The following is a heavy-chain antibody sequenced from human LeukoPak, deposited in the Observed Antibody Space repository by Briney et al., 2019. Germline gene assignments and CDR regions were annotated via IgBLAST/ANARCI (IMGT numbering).Heavy chain of an antibody. D-gene: IGHD1-14*01. CDR1: GGSISSSSYY. CDR3: ASQPGGEWFDP. V-gene: IGHV4-39*01. CDR2: IYYSGST. J-gene: IGHJ5*02. Sequence: SETLSLTCTVSGGSISSSSYYWGWIRQPPGKGLEWIGSIYYSGSTYYNPSLKSRVTISVDTSKNQFSLKLSSVTAADTAVYYCASQPGGEWFDPWGQGTLVTVSS.